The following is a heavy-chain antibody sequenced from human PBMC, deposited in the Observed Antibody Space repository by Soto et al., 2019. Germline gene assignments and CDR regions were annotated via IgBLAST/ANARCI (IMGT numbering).Heavy chain of an antibody. CDR1: GYTFTSYA. CDR2: INAGNGNT. CDR3: AREHNPQDIVVVPAATSSFDY. D-gene: IGHD2-2*01. Sequence: GASVKVSCKASGYTFTSYAMHWVRQAPGQRLEWMGWINAGNGNTKYSQKFQGRVTITRDTSASTAYMELSSLRSEDTAVYYCAREHNPQDIVVVPAATSSFDYWGQGTLVTVSS. J-gene: IGHJ4*02. V-gene: IGHV1-3*01.